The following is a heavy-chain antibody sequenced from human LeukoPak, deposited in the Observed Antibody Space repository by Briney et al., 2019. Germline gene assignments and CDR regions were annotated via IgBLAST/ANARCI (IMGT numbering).Heavy chain of an antibody. CDR1: GYTFTSYG. CDR2: INPNSGGT. CDR3: ARVAAGTPVGYYYYGMDV. D-gene: IGHD6-13*01. J-gene: IGHJ6*02. V-gene: IGHV1-2*02. Sequence: ASVKVSCKASGYTFTSYGISWVRQAPGQGLEWMGWINPNSGGTNYAQKFQGRVTMTRDTSISTAYMELSRLRSDDTAVYYCARVAAGTPVGYYYYGMDVWGQGTTVTVSS.